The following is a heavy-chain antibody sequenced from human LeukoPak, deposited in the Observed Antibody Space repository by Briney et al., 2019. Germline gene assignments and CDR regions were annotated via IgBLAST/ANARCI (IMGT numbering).Heavy chain of an antibody. CDR1: GGSITTTTW. V-gene: IGHV4-4*02. D-gene: IGHD1-26*01. CDR2: VHLNGAT. J-gene: IGHJ4*02. CDR3: TRESGAFSPFGF. Sequence: PSETLSLTCAVSGGSITTTTWWSWVRQPPGKWLEWIGEVHLNGATNYNPSLDSRFSMSIDKSNNRLSLEVTSVTAADTAIYYCTRESGAFSPFGFWGQGTLVTVSS.